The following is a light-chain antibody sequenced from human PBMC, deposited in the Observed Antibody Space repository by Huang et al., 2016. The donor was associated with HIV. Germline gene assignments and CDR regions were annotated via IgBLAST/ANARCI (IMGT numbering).Light chain of an antibody. CDR3: LQRSNWPFT. V-gene: IGKV3-11*01. J-gene: IGKJ5*01. Sequence: EVVLTQSPATLSLSPGEGVTLSCRASQSVSRYLAWYQPKPGQAPRLLINDASSRATGIPARFSGSGSGTDFTLTISSLEPEDFAIYYCLQRSNWPFTFGQGTRLEIK. CDR1: QSVSRY. CDR2: DAS.